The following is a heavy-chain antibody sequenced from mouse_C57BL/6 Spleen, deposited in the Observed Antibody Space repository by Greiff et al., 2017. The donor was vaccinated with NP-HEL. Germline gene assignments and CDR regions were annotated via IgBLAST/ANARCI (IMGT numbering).Heavy chain of an antibody. Sequence: EVMLVESGGGLVQPGGSMKLSCVASGITFSNYWMNWVRQSPEKGLEWVAQIRLKSDNYATHYAESVKGRFTISRDDSKSSVYLQMNSLRAEDTGIYYCTDPGSGFAYWGQGTLVTVSA. CDR1: GITFSNYW. J-gene: IGHJ3*01. CDR3: TDPGSGFAY. CDR2: IRLKSDNYAT. V-gene: IGHV6-3*01. D-gene: IGHD1-1*01.